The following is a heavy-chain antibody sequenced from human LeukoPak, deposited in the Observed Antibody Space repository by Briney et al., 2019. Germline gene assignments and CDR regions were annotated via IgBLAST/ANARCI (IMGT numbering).Heavy chain of an antibody. D-gene: IGHD5-24*01. CDR3: ARELNGWLQHFDY. V-gene: IGHV4-59*12. CDR2: IYYSGST. J-gene: IGHJ4*02. Sequence: SETLSLTCTVSGGSISSYYWSWIRQPPGKGPEWIGYIYYSGSTNYNPSLKSRVTISVDTSKNQFSLKLSSVTAADTAVYYCARELNGWLQHFDYWGQGTLVTVSS. CDR1: GGSISSYY.